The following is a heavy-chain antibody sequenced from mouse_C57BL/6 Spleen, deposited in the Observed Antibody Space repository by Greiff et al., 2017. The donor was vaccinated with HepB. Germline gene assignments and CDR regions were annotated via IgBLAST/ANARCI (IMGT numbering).Heavy chain of an antibody. J-gene: IGHJ4*01. Sequence: QVQLKQSGAELVKPGASVKLSCKASGYTFTSYWMQWVKQRPGQGLEWIGEIDPSDSYTNYNQKFKGKATLTVDTSSSTAYMQLSSLTSEDSAVYYCARSLLTGTAYYAMDYWGQGTSVTVSS. CDR2: IDPSDSYT. CDR1: GYTFTSYW. V-gene: IGHV1-50*01. CDR3: ARSLLTGTAYYAMDY. D-gene: IGHD4-1*01.